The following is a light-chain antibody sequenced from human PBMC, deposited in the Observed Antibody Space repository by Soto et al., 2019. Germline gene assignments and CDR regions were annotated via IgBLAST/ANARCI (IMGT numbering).Light chain of an antibody. CDR2: DVS. Sequence: QSALTQPASVSGSPGQSITISCTGTRTDVGDYNYVSWYQQHPGKAPKVIIYDVSNRPSGVSNRFSGSKSGSTASLTISGLQPEDEADYYCCSYTFSSTYVFGIGTQLTVL. V-gene: IGLV2-14*03. CDR3: CSYTFSSTYV. CDR1: RTDVGDYNY. J-gene: IGLJ7*01.